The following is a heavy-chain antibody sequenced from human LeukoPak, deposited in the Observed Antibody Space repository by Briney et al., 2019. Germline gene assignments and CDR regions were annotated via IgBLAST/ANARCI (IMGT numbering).Heavy chain of an antibody. J-gene: IGHJ4*02. D-gene: IGHD3-16*01. CDR2: ISSSSSTI. V-gene: IGHV3-48*02. CDR3: ARDPQGGAPDYFDY. Sequence: PGGSLRLSCAASGFTFSSYSMNWVRQAPGKGLEWVSYISSSSSTIYYADSVKGRFTISRDNAKNSLYLQMNSLRDEDTAVYYCARDPQGGAPDYFDYWGQGTLVTVSS. CDR1: GFTFSSYS.